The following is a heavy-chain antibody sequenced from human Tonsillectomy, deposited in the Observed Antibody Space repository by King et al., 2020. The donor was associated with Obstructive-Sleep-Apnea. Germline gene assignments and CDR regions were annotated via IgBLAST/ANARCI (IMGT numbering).Heavy chain of an antibody. CDR1: GFTFISYS. D-gene: IGHD1-26*01. CDR3: ARDHGATDY. Sequence: DVQLVGSGGGLVKPGGSLRLSCAASGFTFISYSMNWVRQAPGRGLEWVSSISSSSSYINYADSVRGRFTISRDNAKNSLYLQMNSLRAEDTAVYYCARDHGATDYWGQGTLVTVSS. CDR2: ISSSSSYI. J-gene: IGHJ4*02. V-gene: IGHV3-21*01.